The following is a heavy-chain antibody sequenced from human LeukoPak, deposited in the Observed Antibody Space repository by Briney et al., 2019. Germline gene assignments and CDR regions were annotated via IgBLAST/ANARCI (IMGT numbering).Heavy chain of an antibody. CDR2: IWYDGSNN. V-gene: IGHV3-33*08. CDR3: AREYYYDSSGFDY. D-gene: IGHD3-22*01. CDR1: GFTFSSYG. Sequence: PGRSLRLSCAASGFTFSSYGMDWVRQAPRKGLWWGAVIWYDGSNNYYADSVKGRFTISRDNSKNTLYLQMNSLRAEDTAVYYCAREYYYDSSGFDYWGQGTLVTVSS. J-gene: IGHJ4*02.